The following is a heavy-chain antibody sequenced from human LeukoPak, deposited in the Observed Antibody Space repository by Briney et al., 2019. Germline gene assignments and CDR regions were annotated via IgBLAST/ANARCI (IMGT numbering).Heavy chain of an antibody. CDR2: ISSSSSYI. CDR1: GFTFDDYA. CDR3: ASNDFWSGPTPRYFDY. V-gene: IGHV3-21*01. J-gene: IGHJ4*01. Sequence: PGGSLRLSRAASGFTFDDYAMHWVRQAPGKGLEWVSSISSSSSYIYYADSVKGRFTISRDNAKNSLYLQMNSLRAEDTAVYYCASNDFWSGPTPRYFDYW. D-gene: IGHD3-3*01.